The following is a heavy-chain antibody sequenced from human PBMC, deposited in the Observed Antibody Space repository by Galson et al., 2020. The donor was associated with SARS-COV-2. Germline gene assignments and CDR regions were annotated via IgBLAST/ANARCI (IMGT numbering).Heavy chain of an antibody. CDR1: GFTFSSYG. Sequence: GESLKISCAASGFTFSSYGMHWVRQAPGKGLEWVAVISYDGSNKYYADSVKGRFTISRDNSKNTLYLQMNSLRAEDTAVYYCAKEGREWWLQIYYFDYWGQGTLVTVSS. CDR2: ISYDGSNK. V-gene: IGHV3-30*18. J-gene: IGHJ4*02. D-gene: IGHD2-15*01. CDR3: AKEGREWWLQIYYFDY.